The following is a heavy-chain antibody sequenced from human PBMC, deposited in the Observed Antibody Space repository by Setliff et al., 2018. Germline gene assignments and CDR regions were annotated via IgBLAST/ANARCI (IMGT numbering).Heavy chain of an antibody. Sequence: ASVKVSCKASGYTFTSYAMNWVRQAPGQGLEWMGWINTNTGNPTYAQGFTGRFVFSLDTSVSTAYLQISSLRAEDTAVYYCARGDFWVVGGAFDIWGQGTTVTVSS. J-gene: IGHJ3*02. V-gene: IGHV7-4-1*02. D-gene: IGHD3-3*01. CDR1: GYTFTSYA. CDR2: INTNTGNP. CDR3: ARGDFWVVGGAFDI.